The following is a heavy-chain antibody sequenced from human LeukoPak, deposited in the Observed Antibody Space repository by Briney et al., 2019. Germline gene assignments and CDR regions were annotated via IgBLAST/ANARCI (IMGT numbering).Heavy chain of an antibody. J-gene: IGHJ4*02. D-gene: IGHD3-22*01. CDR2: IYYSGRT. Sequence: SETLSLTCSVSGGSISSYYWSWIRQPPGKGLEWIGYIYYSGRTSYNPSLKSRVTISVDTSKNQFSLKLSSVTAADTAVYYCARSYYYDSSGYYLDLYYFDYWGQGTLVTVSS. V-gene: IGHV4-59*01. CDR1: GGSISSYY. CDR3: ARSYYYDSSGYYLDLYYFDY.